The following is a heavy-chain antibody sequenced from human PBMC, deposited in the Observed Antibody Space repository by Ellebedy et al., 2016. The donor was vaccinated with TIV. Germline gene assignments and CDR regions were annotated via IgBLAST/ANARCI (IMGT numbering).Heavy chain of an antibody. CDR1: GFSFSTLW. D-gene: IGHD1/OR15-1a*01. V-gene: IGHV3-7*04. CDR3: ARENWTNDY. CDR2: INQDGSEK. Sequence: GESLKISCAASGFSFSTLWMSWVRQAPGKGLEWVANINQDGSEKNYVDSMKGRFTMSRDNAKNSLYLQMNSVRAEDTAVYYCARENWTNDYWGQGTLVTVSS. J-gene: IGHJ4*02.